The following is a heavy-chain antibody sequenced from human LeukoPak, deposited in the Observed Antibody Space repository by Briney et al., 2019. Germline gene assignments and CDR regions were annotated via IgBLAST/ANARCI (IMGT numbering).Heavy chain of an antibody. CDR2: IRYDGSNK. V-gene: IGHV3-30*02. Sequence: PGGSLRLSCAASGFTFSSYGMHWVRQAPGKGLEWVAFIRYDGSNKYYADSVKGRFTISRDNSKNTLYLQMNSLRAEDTAVYYCAKDIRRIAAETFDYWGQGTLVTVSS. D-gene: IGHD6-13*01. J-gene: IGHJ4*02. CDR1: GFTFSSYG. CDR3: AKDIRRIAAETFDY.